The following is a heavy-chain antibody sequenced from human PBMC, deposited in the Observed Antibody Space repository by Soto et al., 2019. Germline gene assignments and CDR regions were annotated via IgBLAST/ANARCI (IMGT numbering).Heavy chain of an antibody. CDR2: IYHRGNT. CDR3: ATRTGVTSYYLDS. J-gene: IGHJ4*02. Sequence: QVQLQESGPGRVKPSGTLSLTCGGSAGSISSSYWWWWVRQPPGKGLEWIVGIYHRGNTNYNPSLKSRLIISLDKSKKQFSLNLSSVTAADTAVYYCATRTGVTSYYLDSWGQGTLVTVSS. V-gene: IGHV4-4*02. D-gene: IGHD2-21*02. CDR1: AGSISSSYW.